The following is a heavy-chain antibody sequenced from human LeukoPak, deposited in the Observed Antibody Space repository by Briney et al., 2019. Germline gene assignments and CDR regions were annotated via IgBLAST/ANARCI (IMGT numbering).Heavy chain of an antibody. CDR3: ARGRRDGYNLRNFDY. Sequence: SETLSLTCTVSGYSISSGYYWGWIRQPPGKGLARIGSIYYSGSPYYNPSLKSRVTISLDTTKKQFSLKLSSVTAADTAVYYWARGRRDGYNLRNFDYWGQGTLVTVSS. J-gene: IGHJ4*02. CDR2: IYYSGSP. D-gene: IGHD5-24*01. CDR1: GYSISSGYY. V-gene: IGHV4-38-2*02.